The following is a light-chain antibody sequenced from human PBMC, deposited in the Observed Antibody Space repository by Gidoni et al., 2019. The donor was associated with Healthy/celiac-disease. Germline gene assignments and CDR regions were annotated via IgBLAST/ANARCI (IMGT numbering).Light chain of an antibody. CDR1: QSVSSY. CDR3: QQRSNWPHLT. CDR2: DAS. V-gene: IGKV3-11*01. J-gene: IGKJ4*01. Sequence: EIVLTQSPATLSLSPGERATLSCRASQSVSSYLAWYQQKPGQAPTLLIYDASNRATGIPARFSGSGSGKDFTLTISSLEPEDFAVYYCQQRSNWPHLTFGGGTKVEIK.